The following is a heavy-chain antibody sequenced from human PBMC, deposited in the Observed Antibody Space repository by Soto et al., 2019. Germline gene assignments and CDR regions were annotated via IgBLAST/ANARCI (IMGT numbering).Heavy chain of an antibody. CDR1: GYSLTTHW. CDR3: AFFRSSWFGHVRLDS. V-gene: IGHV5-10-1*03. J-gene: IGHJ4*02. Sequence: EVQLVQSGAEVQKPGDSLPISCEGSGYSLTTHWINWVRQMPGKGLEWMGRIDPSQSYFNYNQSFQGHVTISADKSTRKASRLWTSLSASDTAIYYCAFFRSSWFGHVRLDSCGPRTLVTVSS. D-gene: IGHD6-13*01. CDR2: IDPSQSYF.